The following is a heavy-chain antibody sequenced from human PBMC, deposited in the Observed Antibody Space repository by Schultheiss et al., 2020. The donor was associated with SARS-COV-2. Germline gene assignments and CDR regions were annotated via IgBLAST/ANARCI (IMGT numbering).Heavy chain of an antibody. D-gene: IGHD3-22*01. CDR3: AESSGYYFDY. J-gene: IGHJ4*02. CDR2: IYYNGIT. V-gene: IGHV4-39*01. Sequence: SETLSLTCTVSGGSLTSGHYYWGWIRQAPGKGLEWIGKIYYNGITYYNPSLTSRVTISVDTSKSQFSLKLSSVTAADTAVYYCAESSGYYFDYWGQGILVTVSS. CDR1: GGSLTSGHYY.